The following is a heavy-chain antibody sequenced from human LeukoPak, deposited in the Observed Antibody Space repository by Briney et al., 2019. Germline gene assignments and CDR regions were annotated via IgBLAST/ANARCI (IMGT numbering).Heavy chain of an antibody. Sequence: PSETLSLTCNVSGASMRSETHYWNWLRQHPGKGPEWIAYIYYTAGAYYNPSLESRVSISVDASENQFSLKLSSVTAADTAVYYCARGRRELKYAPDYWGQGTLVTVSS. D-gene: IGHD2-2*01. CDR1: GASMRSETHY. CDR3: ARGRRELKYAPDY. CDR2: IYYTAGA. J-gene: IGHJ4*02. V-gene: IGHV4-31*03.